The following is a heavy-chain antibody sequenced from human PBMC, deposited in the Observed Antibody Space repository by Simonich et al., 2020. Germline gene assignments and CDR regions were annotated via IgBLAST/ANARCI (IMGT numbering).Heavy chain of an antibody. D-gene: IGHD3-16*01. CDR2: INHSGST. V-gene: IGHV4-34*01. J-gene: IGHJ3*02. CDR1: GGSFSGYY. Sequence: QVQLQQWGAGLLKPSETLSLTCAVYGGSFSGYYWSWNRQPPGKGLEWIGEINHSGSTNYNPSLKRRVTISVDTSKNQFSLKLSSVTAADTAVYYCARPLGIVWAFDIWGQGTMVTVSS. CDR3: ARPLGIVWAFDI.